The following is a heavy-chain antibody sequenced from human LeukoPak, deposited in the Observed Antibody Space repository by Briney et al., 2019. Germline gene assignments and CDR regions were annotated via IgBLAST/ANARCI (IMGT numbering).Heavy chain of an antibody. V-gene: IGHV1-69*05. CDR2: IIPIFGTA. CDR1: GGTFSSYA. Sequence: SVKVSCKASGGTFSSYAISWVRQAPGQGLEWMGRIIPIFGTANYAQKFQGRVTITTDESTSTAYMELSSLRSEDAAVYYCASSGSYNFDYWGQGTLVTVSS. D-gene: IGHD1-26*01. CDR3: ASSGSYNFDY. J-gene: IGHJ4*02.